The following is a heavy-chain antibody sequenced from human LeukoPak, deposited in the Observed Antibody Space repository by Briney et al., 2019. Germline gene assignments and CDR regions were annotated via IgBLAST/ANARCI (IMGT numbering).Heavy chain of an antibody. J-gene: IGHJ6*03. CDR3: ASQIGSYGSGSYRYYYYMDV. CDR1: GYSFTGYY. CDR2: INPNSGGT. D-gene: IGHD3-10*01. V-gene: IGHV1-2*02. Sequence: GASVKVSCKASGYSFTGYYIHWVRQAPGQGLEWMGWINPNSGGTNYAQKFQGRVTMTRDTPISTAYMELSRLRSEDTAVYYCASQIGSYGSGSYRYYYYMDVWGKGTTVTISS.